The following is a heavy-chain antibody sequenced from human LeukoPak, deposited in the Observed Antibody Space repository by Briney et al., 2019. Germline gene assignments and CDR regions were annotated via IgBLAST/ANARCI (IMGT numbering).Heavy chain of an antibody. J-gene: IGHJ5*02. D-gene: IGHD3-22*01. V-gene: IGHV1-18*01. CDR1: GYTFTSYG. CDR2: ISAYNGNT. CDR3: ASSSGYYYPNWFDP. Sequence: ASVKVSCKASGYTFTSYGISWVRQAPGQGLEWMGWISAYNGNTNYAQKLQGRVTITTDESTSTAYMELSSLRSEDTAVYYCASSSGYYYPNWFDPWGQGTLVTVSS.